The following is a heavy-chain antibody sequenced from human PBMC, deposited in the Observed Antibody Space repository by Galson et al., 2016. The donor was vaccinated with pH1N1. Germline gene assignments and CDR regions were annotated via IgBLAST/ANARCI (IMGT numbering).Heavy chain of an antibody. CDR3: ATRPPYSSSSFAYYYYGMDV. V-gene: IGHV1-69*06. J-gene: IGHJ6*02. Sequence: SVKVSCKASGGTFNNNAITWVRQAPGQGLEWMGGIMPVFGTTNYAQKFQDRVTITADTTTSTAYMELRSLRSEDTAVFYCATRPPYSSSSFAYYYYGMDVWGQGTTVTVSS. D-gene: IGHD6-6*01. CDR2: IMPVFGTT. CDR1: GGTFNNNA.